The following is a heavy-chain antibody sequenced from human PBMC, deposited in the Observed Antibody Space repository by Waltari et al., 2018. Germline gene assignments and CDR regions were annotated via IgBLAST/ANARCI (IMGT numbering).Heavy chain of an antibody. D-gene: IGHD2-21*01. CDR3: ASRAAGDWYYYYMDV. CDR2: IIPILGIA. CDR1: GGTFSSYA. Sequence: QVQLVQSGAEVKKPGSSVKVSCKASGGTFSSYAISWVRQAPGQGLEWMGGIIPILGIANYARKFQGRVTITADESTSTAYMELSSLRSEDTAVYYCASRAAGDWYYYYMDVWGKGTTVTVSS. V-gene: IGHV1-69*04. J-gene: IGHJ6*03.